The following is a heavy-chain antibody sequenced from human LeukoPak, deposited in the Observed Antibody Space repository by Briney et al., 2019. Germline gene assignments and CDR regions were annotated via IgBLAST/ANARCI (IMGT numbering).Heavy chain of an antibody. V-gene: IGHV4-34*01. CDR3: ATDDSSGYIDY. J-gene: IGHJ4*02. Sequence: SETLSLTCAVYGGSFSGYYWSWIRQPPGKGLEWIGEINHSGSTNYNPSLKSRVTISVDTSKNQFSLKLSSVTAADTAVYYCATDDSSGYIDYWGQGTLVTVSS. CDR2: INHSGST. D-gene: IGHD3-22*01. CDR1: GGSFSGYY.